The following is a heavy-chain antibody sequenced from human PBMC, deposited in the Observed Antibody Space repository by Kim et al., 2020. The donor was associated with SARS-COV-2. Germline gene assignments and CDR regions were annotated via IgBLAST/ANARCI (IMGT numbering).Heavy chain of an antibody. CDR3: AAWDRGTIGLWGY. V-gene: IGHV4-34*01. Sequence: YNPSLMGRVTISVDTSKNQFSLKLRSVTAADTAVYYCAAWDRGTIGLWGYWGQGTLVTVSS. J-gene: IGHJ4*02. D-gene: IGHD2-8*01.